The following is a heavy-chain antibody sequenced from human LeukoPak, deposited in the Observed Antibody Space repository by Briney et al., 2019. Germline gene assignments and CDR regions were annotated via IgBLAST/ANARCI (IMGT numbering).Heavy chain of an antibody. J-gene: IGHJ4*02. V-gene: IGHV1-69*04. CDR3: AREREYSSSWSYYFDY. CDR2: IIPILGIA. CDR1: GGTFSSYA. D-gene: IGHD6-13*01. Sequence: GSSVKVSCKASGGTFSSYAISWVRQAPGQGLEWMGRIIPILGIANYAQKFQGRVTITADKSTSTAYMELSSLRSEDTAVYYCAREREYSSSWSYYFDYWGQGTLVTVSS.